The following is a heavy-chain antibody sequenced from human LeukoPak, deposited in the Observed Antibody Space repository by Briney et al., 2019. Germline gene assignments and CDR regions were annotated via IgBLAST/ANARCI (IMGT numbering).Heavy chain of an antibody. Sequence: GGSLRLSCAASGFTVSNYAMSWVRQAPGKGLEWVSAISGSGGSTYYADSVKGRFTISRDNSKNTLYLQMNSLRAEDTAVYYCAKDPGGPPGPSFDYWGQGTLVTVSS. V-gene: IGHV3-23*01. CDR1: GFTVSNYA. CDR2: ISGSGGST. CDR3: AKDPGGPPGPSFDY. J-gene: IGHJ4*02. D-gene: IGHD2-2*01.